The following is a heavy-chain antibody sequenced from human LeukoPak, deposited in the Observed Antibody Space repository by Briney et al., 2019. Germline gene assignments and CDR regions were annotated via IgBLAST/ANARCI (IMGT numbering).Heavy chain of an antibody. CDR1: GNSVSPYY. CDR3: ARDLGPSRGFDY. CDR2: IFYTGST. D-gene: IGHD3-10*01. Sequence: SETLSLTCSVSGNSVSPYYWSWIRQPPGQGLEWIGYIFYTGSTTYNPSLKSRLTMSIDTSKKQFSLRLSTVTAADTAVYFCARDLGPSRGFDYWGRGTLVTVSS. V-gene: IGHV4-59*02. J-gene: IGHJ4*02.